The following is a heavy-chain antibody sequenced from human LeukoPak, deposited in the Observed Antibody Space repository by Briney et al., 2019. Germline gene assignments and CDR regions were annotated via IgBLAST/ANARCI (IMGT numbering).Heavy chain of an antibody. CDR3: ARDRYTMVRGVIGY. CDR2: INHSGST. Sequence: PSETPSLTCAVYGGSFSGYYWSWIRQPPGKGLEWIGEINHSGSTNYNPSLKSRVTISVDTSKNQFSLKLSSVTAADTAVYYCARDRYTMVRGVIGYWGQGTLVTVSS. D-gene: IGHD3-10*01. J-gene: IGHJ4*02. V-gene: IGHV4-34*01. CDR1: GGSFSGYY.